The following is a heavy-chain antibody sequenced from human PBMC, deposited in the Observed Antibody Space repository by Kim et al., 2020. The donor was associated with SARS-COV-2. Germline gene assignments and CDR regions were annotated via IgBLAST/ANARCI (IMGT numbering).Heavy chain of an antibody. CDR2: ITGGGGST. CDR1: GFTFSSYA. CDR3: ANYLRTGDFDY. J-gene: IGHJ4*02. D-gene: IGHD7-27*01. Sequence: GGSLRLSCAASGFTFSSYAMSWVRQAPGKGLEWVSTITGGGGSTYSADSVKGRFTISRDNSKNTLYLQMNSLRAEDTALYYCANYLRTGDFDYWGQGTLVTVSS. V-gene: IGHV3-23*01.